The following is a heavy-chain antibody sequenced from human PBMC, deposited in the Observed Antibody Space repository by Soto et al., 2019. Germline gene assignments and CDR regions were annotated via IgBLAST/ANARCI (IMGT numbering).Heavy chain of an antibody. CDR2: ISGSGDST. CDR3: ARRSSSWYFDY. CDR1: GFTFSNYA. D-gene: IGHD6-13*01. J-gene: IGHJ4*02. V-gene: IGHV3-23*01. Sequence: EVQLLESGGGLVQPGGSLRLSCAASGFTFSNYAMNWVRQAPGKGLEWVSAISGSGDSTYYADSVKGRFTISRDNSKNTLYLLMNSLRAEDTAVYYCARRSSSWYFDYWGQGTLVTVSS.